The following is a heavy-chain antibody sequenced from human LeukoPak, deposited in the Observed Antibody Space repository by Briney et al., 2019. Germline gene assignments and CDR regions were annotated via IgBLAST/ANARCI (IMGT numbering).Heavy chain of an antibody. V-gene: IGHV1-2*06. Sequence: ASVKVSCKASGYTFTGYYMHWVRQAPGQGLEWMGRINPNSGGTNYAQKFQGRVTMTRDKSISTAYMELSRLRSDDTAVYYCAREKWYYGSGSYHFDYWGQGTLVTVSS. CDR2: INPNSGGT. CDR3: AREKWYYGSGSYHFDY. D-gene: IGHD3-10*01. J-gene: IGHJ4*02. CDR1: GYTFTGYY.